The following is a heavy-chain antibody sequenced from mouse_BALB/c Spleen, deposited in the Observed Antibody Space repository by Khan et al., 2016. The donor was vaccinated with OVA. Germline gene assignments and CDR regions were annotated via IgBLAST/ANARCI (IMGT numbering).Heavy chain of an antibody. CDR2: ISTYSGNT. J-gene: IGHJ2*01. V-gene: IGHV1S137*01. CDR1: GYTFTDYA. CDR3: TRPAYDGYYDY. D-gene: IGHD2-3*01. Sequence: QVQLQQPGPELVRPGVSVKISCKGSGYTFTDYAMHWVKQSHAKSLEWIGLISTYSGNTNYKQKFKGKATMTVDKSSSTAYMELASLTSEDSAIYYGTRPAYDGYYDYWGQGTTLTVSS.